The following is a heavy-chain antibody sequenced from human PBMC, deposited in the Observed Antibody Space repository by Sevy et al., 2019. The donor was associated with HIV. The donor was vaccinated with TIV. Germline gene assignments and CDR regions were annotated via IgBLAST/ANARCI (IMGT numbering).Heavy chain of an antibody. CDR1: GFTFSNYW. J-gene: IGHJ4*02. CDR3: ARPYRTDPFYYSGSGGYYYPSYFDY. V-gene: IGHV3-7*01. CDR2: IKQDGSEK. Sequence: GESLKISCAASGFTFSNYWMSWVRQAPGKGLEWVANIKQDGSEKYYVDSVKGRFTISRDNAKNSLYLQMNSLIAEDTAVYYCARPYRTDPFYYSGSGGYYYPSYFDYWGQGTLVTVSS. D-gene: IGHD3-22*01.